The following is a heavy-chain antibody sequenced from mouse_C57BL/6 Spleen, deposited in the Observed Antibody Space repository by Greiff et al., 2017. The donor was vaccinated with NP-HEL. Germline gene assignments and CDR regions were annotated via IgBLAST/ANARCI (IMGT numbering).Heavy chain of an antibody. D-gene: IGHD1-1*01. Sequence: VQLQQSGAELVKPGASVKLSCKASGYTFTSYWMQWVNQRPGQGLEWIGEIDPSDSYTNYNQKFKGTATLTVDTSSSTAYMQLSSLTSEDSAVYYCAIQEKGVTTVVATDFDVWGTGTTVTVSS. J-gene: IGHJ1*03. CDR1: GYTFTSYW. CDR3: AIQEKGVTTVVATDFDV. V-gene: IGHV1-50*01. CDR2: IDPSDSYT.